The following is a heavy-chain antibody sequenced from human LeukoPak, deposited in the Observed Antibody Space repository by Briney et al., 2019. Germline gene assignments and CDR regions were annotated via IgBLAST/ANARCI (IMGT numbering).Heavy chain of an antibody. J-gene: IGHJ6*03. CDR2: ISYDGSNK. CDR1: GFTFSSYA. CDR3: AREPYSSSWYYYYYYMDV. D-gene: IGHD6-13*01. Sequence: GGSLRLSCAASGFTFSSYAMHWVRQAPGKGLEWVAVISYDGSNKYYADSVKGRFTISRDNSKNTLYLQMNSLRAEDTAVYYCAREPYSSSWYYYYYYMDVWGKGTTVTVSS. V-gene: IGHV3-30*04.